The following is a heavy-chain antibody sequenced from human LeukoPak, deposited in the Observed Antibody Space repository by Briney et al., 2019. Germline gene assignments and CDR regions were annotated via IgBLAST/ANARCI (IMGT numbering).Heavy chain of an antibody. CDR3: ARAKRNGFDI. V-gene: IGHV3-30*19. CDR2: ISYDGSNK. Sequence: GGPLRLSCAASGFTFSSYGMHWVRQAPGKGLEGVAVISYDGSNKYYADSVKGRFTISRDNSKNTLYLQMNSLRAEDTAVYYCARAKRNGFDIWGQGTMVTVSS. J-gene: IGHJ3*02. CDR1: GFTFSSYG.